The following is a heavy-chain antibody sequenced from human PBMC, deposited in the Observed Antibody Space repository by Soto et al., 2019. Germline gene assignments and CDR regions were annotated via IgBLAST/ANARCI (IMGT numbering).Heavy chain of an antibody. CDR3: ASLVGATFEGDKGRGY. CDR1: GGSISSSSYY. J-gene: IGHJ4*02. CDR2: IYYSGST. V-gene: IGHV4-39*01. D-gene: IGHD1-26*01. Sequence: SETLSLTCTVSGGSISSSSYYWGWIRQPPGKGLEWIGSIYYSGSTYYNPSLKSRVTISVDTSKNQFSLKLSSVTAADTAVYYCASLVGATFEGDKGRGYWGQGTLVTVSS.